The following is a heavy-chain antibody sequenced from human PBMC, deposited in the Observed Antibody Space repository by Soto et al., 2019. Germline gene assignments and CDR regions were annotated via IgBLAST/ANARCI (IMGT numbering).Heavy chain of an antibody. CDR3: AKGWAITVFGVITPFDS. Sequence: EVQLLESGGDFKQPGGSLRLSCEGSGFNFSNYALNWVRQAPGKRLEWVSVISGNSGTTYYAASVKGRFTISRDNSKKTLYLHTSRLGADDPAVYYCAKGWAITVFGVITPFDSWGQGTLVTVSS. J-gene: IGHJ4*02. V-gene: IGHV3-23*01. CDR1: GFNFSNYA. D-gene: IGHD3-3*01. CDR2: ISGNSGTT.